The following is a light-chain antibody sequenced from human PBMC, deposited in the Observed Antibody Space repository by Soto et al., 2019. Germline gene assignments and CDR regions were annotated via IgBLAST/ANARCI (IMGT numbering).Light chain of an antibody. J-gene: IGKJ3*01. CDR2: GAS. V-gene: IGKV3-20*01. CDR1: QSVTSSY. Sequence: EIVLTQSPGTLSLSPGERATLTCRASQSVTSSYLAWYQQKPGQAPRLLMYGASTRATGIPDRFSGSGSGTDFTLTINRLEPEDFAVYYCHQYGSSPLTFGPGTKLDI. CDR3: HQYGSSPLT.